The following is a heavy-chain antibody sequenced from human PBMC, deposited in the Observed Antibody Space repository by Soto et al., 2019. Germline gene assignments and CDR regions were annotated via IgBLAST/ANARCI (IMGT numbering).Heavy chain of an antibody. D-gene: IGHD2-15*01. CDR1: GFTVSSNY. CDR2: IYSGGST. Sequence: EVQLVETGGGLIQPGGSLRLSCAASGFTVSSNYMSWVRQAPGKGLEWVSVIYSGGSTYYADSVKGLFTISRDNSKNTLYLQMNSLRAEDTAVYYCAITVDYSSDYYGMDVWGQGTTVTVSS. V-gene: IGHV3-53*02. J-gene: IGHJ6*02. CDR3: AITVDYSSDYYGMDV.